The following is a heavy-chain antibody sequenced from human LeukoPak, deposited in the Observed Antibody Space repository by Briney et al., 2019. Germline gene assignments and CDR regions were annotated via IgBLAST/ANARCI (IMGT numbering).Heavy chain of an antibody. CDR3: AKDDYYDTSGYRD. J-gene: IGHJ4*02. V-gene: IGHV3-23*01. Sequence: GGSLRLSCAASEFSVGSNYMTWVRQAPGKGLEWVSAISGSGGSTYYADSVKGRFSISRDNSKNTLYLQMNSLRAEDAAVYYCAKDDYYDTSGYRDWGQGTLVTVSS. D-gene: IGHD3-22*01. CDR1: EFSVGSNY. CDR2: ISGSGGST.